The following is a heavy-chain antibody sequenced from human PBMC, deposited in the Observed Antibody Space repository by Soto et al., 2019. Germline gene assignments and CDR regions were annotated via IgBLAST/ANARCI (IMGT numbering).Heavy chain of an antibody. CDR1: GYSFTIYW. CDR3: ARHTGLGYYDSSGYYSYYYYYYGMDF. V-gene: IGHV5-51*01. D-gene: IGHD3-22*01. CDR2: IYPGDFDT. J-gene: IGHJ6*02. Sequence: GESLKICCKGSGYSFTIYWIGWGRQMPGKGLEWMGIIYPGDFDTRYSPSFQGQVTISADKSISTAYLQWSSLKASDTAMYYCARHTGLGYYDSSGYYSYYYYYYGMDFWGQGTTVTVSS.